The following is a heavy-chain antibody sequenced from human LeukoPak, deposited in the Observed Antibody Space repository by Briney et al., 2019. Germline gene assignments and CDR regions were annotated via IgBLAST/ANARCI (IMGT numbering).Heavy chain of an antibody. CDR1: GGSISSSDYY. D-gene: IGHD3-16*01. J-gene: IGHJ4*02. CDR2: IYYSGST. CDR3: ARRDYVWGSPDY. V-gene: IGHV4-39*01. Sequence: KPSETLSLTCTVSGGSISSSDYYWGWIRQPPGKGLEWIGTIYYSGSTYYNPSLKSRVTISVDTSKSQFSLKLSSVTAADTAMYYCARRDYVWGSPDYWGQGTQVTVSS.